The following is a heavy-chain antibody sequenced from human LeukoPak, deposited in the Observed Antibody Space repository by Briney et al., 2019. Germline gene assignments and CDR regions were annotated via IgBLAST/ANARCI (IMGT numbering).Heavy chain of an antibody. D-gene: IGHD2-15*01. CDR1: GYTFTSYD. V-gene: IGHV1-8*01. CDR3: ARGPTDILYYYYMDV. CDR2: MNPNSGNT. Sequence: ASVKVSCKASGYTFTSYDINWVRQATGQGLEWMGWMNPNSGNTGYAQKFQGRVTMTRNTSISTAYMELSSLRSEDTAVYYCARGPTDILYYYYMDVWGKGTTVTVSS. J-gene: IGHJ6*03.